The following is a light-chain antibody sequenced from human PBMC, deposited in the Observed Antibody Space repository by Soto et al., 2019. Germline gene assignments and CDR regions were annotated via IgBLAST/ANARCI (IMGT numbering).Light chain of an antibody. CDR1: QSVLYSSNNKNY. Sequence: DIMMTQSPDSLAVSLGERATINCKSSQSVLYSSNNKNYLAWYQQKPGQPPKLLIYWASTRESGVPDRFSGSGSGKDFTLTISSLQAEDVAVYHCQQHYSSLVTFGPGTKVDIK. V-gene: IGKV4-1*01. CDR3: QQHYSSLVT. J-gene: IGKJ3*01. CDR2: WAS.